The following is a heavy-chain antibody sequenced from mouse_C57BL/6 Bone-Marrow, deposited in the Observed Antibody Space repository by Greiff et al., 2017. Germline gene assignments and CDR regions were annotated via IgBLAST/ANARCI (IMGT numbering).Heavy chain of an antibody. J-gene: IGHJ4*01. D-gene: IGHD2-1*01. CDR3: ARINYGNLYAMDY. Sequence: VQLQQPGTELVKPGASVKLSCKASGYTFTSYWMHWVKQRPGQGLEWIGNINPSNGGTNYNQKFKGKATLTVDTSSSTAYMQLSSLTSEDSAVYYCARINYGNLYAMDYWGQGTLVTVSS. CDR1: GYTFTSYW. CDR2: INPSNGGT. V-gene: IGHV1-53*01.